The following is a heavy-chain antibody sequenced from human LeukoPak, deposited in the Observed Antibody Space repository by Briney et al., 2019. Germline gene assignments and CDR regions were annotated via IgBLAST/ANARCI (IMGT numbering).Heavy chain of an antibody. J-gene: IGHJ4*02. Sequence: SMNWVRXAPGKGLEWVSSISSSSSYIYYADSVKGRFTISRDNAKNSLYLQMNSLRAEDTAVYYCASSVPGAFDYWGQGTLVTVSS. D-gene: IGHD3-10*01. V-gene: IGHV3-21*01. CDR2: ISSSSSYI. CDR3: ASSVPGAFDY. CDR1: S.